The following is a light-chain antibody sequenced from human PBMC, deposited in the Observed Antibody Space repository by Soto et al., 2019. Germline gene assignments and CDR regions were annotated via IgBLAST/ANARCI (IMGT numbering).Light chain of an antibody. CDR2: SND. CDR3: AAWDDTLRARV. J-gene: IGLJ2*01. Sequence: QSVLAQPPSASGTPGQRVTISCSGSNSNIGRNDVTWYQQVPGTAPQCLIYSNDQRPSGVPDRISGSRSGTSASLAISGLPSGDEAEYYRAAWDDTLRARVFGGGTKLTVL. CDR1: NSNIGRND. V-gene: IGLV1-44*01.